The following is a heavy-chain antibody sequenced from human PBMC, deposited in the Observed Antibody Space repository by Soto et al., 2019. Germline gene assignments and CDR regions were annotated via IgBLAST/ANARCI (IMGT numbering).Heavy chain of an antibody. CDR3: ARYSSGWWMDY. D-gene: IGHD6-19*01. J-gene: IGHJ4*02. Sequence: QVQLVQSGAEVKKPGASVKVSCKASGYTFTSYDINWVRQTTGQGLEWMGWMNGNNDNTGYAQKFQGRVTLTRDTSISTAYMELSSLRSEDTAVYYCARYSSGWWMDYWGQGTLVTVSS. V-gene: IGHV1-8*01. CDR1: GYTFTSYD. CDR2: MNGNNDNT.